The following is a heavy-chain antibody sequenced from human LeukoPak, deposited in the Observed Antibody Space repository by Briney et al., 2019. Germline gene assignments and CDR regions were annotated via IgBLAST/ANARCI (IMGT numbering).Heavy chain of an antibody. Sequence: GGSLRLSCAASGFTFSSYAMHWVRQAPGKGLEWVAVISYDGSNKYYADSVKGRFTISRDNSKNTLYLQMNSLRAEDTAVYYCARAPEYSSSGDYYYYGMDVWGQGTTVTVSS. CDR3: ARAPEYSSSGDYYYYGMDV. CDR2: ISYDGSNK. CDR1: GFTFSSYA. D-gene: IGHD6-6*01. V-gene: IGHV3-30-3*01. J-gene: IGHJ6*02.